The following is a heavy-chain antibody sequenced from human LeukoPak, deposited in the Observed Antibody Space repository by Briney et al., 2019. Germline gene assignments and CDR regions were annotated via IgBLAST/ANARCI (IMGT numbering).Heavy chain of an antibody. D-gene: IGHD4-17*01. Sequence: ASVKVSCKASGYTFTGYYMHWVRQAPGQGLEWMGWINPNSGGTNYAQKFQGRVTMTRDTSISTAYMELSRLRSDDTAVYYCARDTVTPAIYCYYYGMDGWGQGTTGTVS. CDR1: GYTFTGYY. CDR3: ARDTVTPAIYCYYYGMDG. CDR2: INPNSGGT. V-gene: IGHV1-2*02. J-gene: IGHJ6*02.